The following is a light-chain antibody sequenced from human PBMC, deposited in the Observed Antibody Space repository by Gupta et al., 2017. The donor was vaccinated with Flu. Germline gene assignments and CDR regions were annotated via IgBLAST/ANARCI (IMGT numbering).Light chain of an antibody. Sequence: VSIACSGSSTNSGSNAVDWYRQDPGTAPILLISSDSQRPSGVPARVSGSKSGTSAALAISGLPSEDEAAYYCAAWDDSLTVHSVFGCGTPFTVL. CDR3: AAWDDSLTVHSV. CDR1: STNSGSNA. J-gene: IGLJ1*01. V-gene: IGLV1-44*01. CDR2: SDS.